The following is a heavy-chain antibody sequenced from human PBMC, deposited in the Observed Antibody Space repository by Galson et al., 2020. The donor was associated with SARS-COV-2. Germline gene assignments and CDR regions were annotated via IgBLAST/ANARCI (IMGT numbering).Heavy chain of an antibody. J-gene: IGHJ6*02. Sequence: SETLSLTCSVSGGSISSHYWSWIRQPPGKGLEWIGFISDSGTTNYNPSLKGRVTISVDTSKNQFSLKLTSVTAADTAVYYCARLTGYSHYYGMDVWGQGTTVTVSS. CDR1: GGSISSHY. CDR2: ISDSGTT. CDR3: ARLTGYSHYYGMDV. V-gene: IGHV4-59*08.